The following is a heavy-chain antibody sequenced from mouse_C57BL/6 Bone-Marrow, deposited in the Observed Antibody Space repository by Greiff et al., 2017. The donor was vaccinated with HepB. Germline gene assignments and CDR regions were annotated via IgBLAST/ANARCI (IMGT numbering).Heavy chain of an antibody. CDR2: ISDGGSYT. Sequence: EVKLVESGGGLVKPGGSLKLSCAASGFTFSSYAMSWVRQTPEKRLEWVATISDGGSYTYYPDNVKGRFTISRDNAKNNLYLQMSHLTSEDTAMYYCARDGATVYYYAMDYWGQGTSVTVSS. D-gene: IGHD1-1*01. J-gene: IGHJ4*01. CDR1: GFTFSSYA. V-gene: IGHV5-4*01. CDR3: ARDGATVYYYAMDY.